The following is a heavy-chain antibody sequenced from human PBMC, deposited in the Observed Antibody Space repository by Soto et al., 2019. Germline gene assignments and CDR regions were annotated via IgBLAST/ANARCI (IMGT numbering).Heavy chain of an antibody. CDR2: ISYDGSNK. D-gene: IGHD6-6*01. CDR1: GFTFSSYA. V-gene: IGHV3-30-3*01. J-gene: IGHJ1*01. CDR3: ARDQARGTTPPYFQH. Sequence: QVQLVESGGGVVQPGRSLRLSCAASGFTFSSYAMHWVRQAPGKGLEWVAVISYDGSNKYYADSVKGRFTISRDNSKNTLYLQMNSLRAEDTAVYYCARDQARGTTPPYFQHWGQGTLVTVSS.